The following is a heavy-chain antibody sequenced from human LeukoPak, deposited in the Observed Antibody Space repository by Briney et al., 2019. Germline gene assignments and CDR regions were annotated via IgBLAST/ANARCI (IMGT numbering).Heavy chain of an antibody. J-gene: IGHJ4*02. D-gene: IGHD4-17*01. CDR1: GFTFDDYA. Sequence: GGSLRLSCAASGFTFDDYAVHWVRQAPGKGLEWVSLISWDGGSTYYADSVKGRFTISRDNSKNSLYLQMNSLRAEDTALCYCARVGIYGDYGRYFDYWGQGTLVTVSS. CDR2: ISWDGGST. CDR3: ARVGIYGDYGRYFDY. V-gene: IGHV3-43D*03.